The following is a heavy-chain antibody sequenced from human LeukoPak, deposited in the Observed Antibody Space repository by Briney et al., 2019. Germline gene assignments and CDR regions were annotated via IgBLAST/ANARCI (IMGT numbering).Heavy chain of an antibody. Sequence: GGSLRLSCAASGFTFSSYWMSWVRQAPGKGLEWVAVIWYDGSNKYYADSVKGRFTISRDNSKNTLYLQMNSLRAEDTAVYYCASIEYSSSSYYYYGMDVWGQGTTVTVSS. V-gene: IGHV3-33*08. CDR3: ASIEYSSSSYYYYGMDV. D-gene: IGHD6-6*01. J-gene: IGHJ6*02. CDR2: IWYDGSNK. CDR1: GFTFSSYW.